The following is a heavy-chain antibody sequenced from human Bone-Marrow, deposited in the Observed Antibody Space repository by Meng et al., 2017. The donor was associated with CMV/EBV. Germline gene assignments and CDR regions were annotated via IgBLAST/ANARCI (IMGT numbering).Heavy chain of an antibody. Sequence: GESLKTSCAAPGFTFSRYWMSWVRQAPGKGREWVANIKQDGSEKYYVDSVKGRFTISRDNAKNSLYLKMNSLRAEDTAVYYCARVVVVAATQGRTGWFDPWGQGTLVTVSS. CDR2: IKQDGSEK. J-gene: IGHJ5*02. CDR1: GFTFSRYW. V-gene: IGHV3-7*01. CDR3: ARVVVVAATQGRTGWFDP. D-gene: IGHD2-15*01.